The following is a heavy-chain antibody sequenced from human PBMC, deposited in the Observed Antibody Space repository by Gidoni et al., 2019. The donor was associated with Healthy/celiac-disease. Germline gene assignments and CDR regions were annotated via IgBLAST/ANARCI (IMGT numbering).Heavy chain of an antibody. Sequence: QVQLVQSGAEVQKPGASVKVSCKASGYTFTGYYMPWVRQAPGQGLEWMGRINPNRGGTNYAQKFQGRVTMTRDTSISTAYMELSRLRSDDTAVYYCARSPGSINWNDEDYWGQGTLVTVSS. J-gene: IGHJ4*02. D-gene: IGHD1-1*01. V-gene: IGHV1-2*06. CDR2: INPNRGGT. CDR3: ARSPGSINWNDEDY. CDR1: GYTFTGYY.